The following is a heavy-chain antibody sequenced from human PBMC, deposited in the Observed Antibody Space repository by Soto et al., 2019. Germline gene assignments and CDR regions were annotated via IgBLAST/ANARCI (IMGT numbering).Heavy chain of an antibody. CDR2: IFSNDEK. V-gene: IGHV2-26*01. J-gene: IGHJ1*01. D-gene: IGHD3-22*01. Sequence: XGPTLVNATATLTLTVTVSGFSLSNARMGVSWIRQPPGKALEWLAHIFSNDEKSYSTSLKSRLTISKDTSKSQVFLTMTNMDPVDTATYSCARIRSTMIVVDSGQGTLATVSS. CDR1: GFSLSNARMG. CDR3: ARIRSTMIVVD.